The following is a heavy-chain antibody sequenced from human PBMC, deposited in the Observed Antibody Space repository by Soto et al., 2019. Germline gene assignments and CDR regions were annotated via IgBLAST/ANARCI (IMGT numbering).Heavy chain of an antibody. CDR3: AKGSHTVTVYWYFDL. CDR1: GFTFSSYA. CDR2: ISGSGGST. Sequence: VQLLESGGGLVQPGGSLRLSCAASGFTFSSYAISWVRQAPGKGLEWVSAISGSGGSTYYTDAVKGPFTISRDNSKNTLNLQMNSLRAEDTGVYYCAKGSHTVTVYWYFDLWGRGTLVPVFS. J-gene: IGHJ2*01. D-gene: IGHD4-17*01. V-gene: IGHV3-23*01.